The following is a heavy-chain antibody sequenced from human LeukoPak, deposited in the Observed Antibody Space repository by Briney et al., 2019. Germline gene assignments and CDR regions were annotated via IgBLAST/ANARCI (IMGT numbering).Heavy chain of an antibody. J-gene: IGHJ4*02. CDR2: ISDDGSNY. Sequence: GGSLRLSCAASGFTFSSYAMHWIRQAPGKGLEWVAVISDDGSNYSYADSVKGRFTISRDNSKNTVYLQMNSLRAEDTALYYCARSARDPLNFDYWGQGTLVTVSS. CDR3: ARSARDPLNFDY. V-gene: IGHV3-30-3*01. D-gene: IGHD5-24*01. CDR1: GFTFSSYA.